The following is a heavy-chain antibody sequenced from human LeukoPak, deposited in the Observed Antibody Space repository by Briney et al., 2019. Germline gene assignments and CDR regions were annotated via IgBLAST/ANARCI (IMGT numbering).Heavy chain of an antibody. J-gene: IGHJ5*02. V-gene: IGHV1-69*04. CDR1: RGTLSSYA. CDR2: IIPILGIA. Sequence: AASVKVSCKASRGTLSSYAISWVRQAPGQGREWMGRIIPILGIANYAQKFQGRVTITADKATSTAYMELSSLRSEDTAVYYCARDTRGSGSYYWFDPWGQGTLVTVSS. CDR3: ARDTRGSGSYYWFDP. D-gene: IGHD1-26*01.